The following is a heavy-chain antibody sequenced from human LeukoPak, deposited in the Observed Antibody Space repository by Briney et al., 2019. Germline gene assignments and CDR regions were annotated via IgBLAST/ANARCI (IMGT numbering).Heavy chain of an antibody. CDR3: ARARVELGGLDAFDI. J-gene: IGHJ3*02. CDR1: GFTFDDYG. Sequence: PGGSLRLSCAASGFTFDDYGMSWVRQAPGKGLEWVSGINWNGGSTGYADSVKGRFTISRDNAKNSLYLQMNSLRAKDTALYYCARARVELGGLDAFDIWGQGTMVTVSS. D-gene: IGHD7-27*01. CDR2: INWNGGST. V-gene: IGHV3-20*04.